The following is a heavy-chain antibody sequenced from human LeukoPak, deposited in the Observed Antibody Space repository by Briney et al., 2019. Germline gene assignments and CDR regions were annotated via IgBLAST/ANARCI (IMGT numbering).Heavy chain of an antibody. CDR2: ISGSGGHT. Sequence: GGSLRLSCAASGITFSSHAMSWVRQAPGKGLQWVSLISGSGGHTYYGDSVKGRFTISRDNSTNRLYLQMNSLRPEDTAVYYCAKGGAATMRDGYNYYYYYMEVWGRGTTVTVSS. CDR1: GITFSSHA. V-gene: IGHV3-23*01. CDR3: AKGGAATMRDGYNYYYYYMEV. D-gene: IGHD5-24*01. J-gene: IGHJ6*03.